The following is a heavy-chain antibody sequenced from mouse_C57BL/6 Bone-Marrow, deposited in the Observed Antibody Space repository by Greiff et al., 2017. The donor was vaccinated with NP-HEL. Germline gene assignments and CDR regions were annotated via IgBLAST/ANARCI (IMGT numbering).Heavy chain of an antibody. Sequence: QVQLQQSGAELVRPGTSVKVSCKASGYAFTNYLIEWVKQRPGQGLEWIGVINPGSGGTNYNEKFKGKATLTADKSSSTAYMQLSSLTSEDSAVYFCARETVYYFDYWGQGTTLTVSS. J-gene: IGHJ2*01. CDR2: INPGSGGT. CDR1: GYAFTNYL. V-gene: IGHV1-54*01. CDR3: ARETVYYFDY.